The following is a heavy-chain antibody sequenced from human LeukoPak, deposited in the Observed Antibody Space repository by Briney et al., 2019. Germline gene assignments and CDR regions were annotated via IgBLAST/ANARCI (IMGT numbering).Heavy chain of an antibody. D-gene: IGHD6-13*01. Sequence: GESLKISCKGSGYSFTSYWIGWVRQMPGKGLEWMGMIYPGDSDTRYSPSFQGQVTISADKSISTAYLQWSSLKASDTAMYYCARHGPLRIAAASRGSWFDPWGQGTLVTVSS. CDR1: GYSFTSYW. CDR2: IYPGDSDT. J-gene: IGHJ5*02. CDR3: ARHGPLRIAAASRGSWFDP. V-gene: IGHV5-51*01.